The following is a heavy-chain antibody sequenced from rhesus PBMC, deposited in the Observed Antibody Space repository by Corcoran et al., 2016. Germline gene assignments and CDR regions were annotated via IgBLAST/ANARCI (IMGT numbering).Heavy chain of an antibody. CDR2: IYGSSGST. D-gene: IGHD4-29*01. CDR1: GGSISSGYD. V-gene: IGHV4-76*01. CDR3: ASPHDYGSSRDAFDF. J-gene: IGHJ3*01. Sequence: QVQLQESGPGVVKPSETLSLTCAVSGGSISSGYDWRWTRQPPGKGLEWIGYIYGSSGSTNYNPSLKNRVTISKDASKNQFSLKLSSVTAADTAVYYCASPHDYGSSRDAFDFWGQGLRVTVSS.